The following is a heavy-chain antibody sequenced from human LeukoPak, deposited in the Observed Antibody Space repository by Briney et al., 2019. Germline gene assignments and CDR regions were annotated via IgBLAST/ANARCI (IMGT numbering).Heavy chain of an antibody. J-gene: IGHJ3*02. D-gene: IGHD2-2*01. V-gene: IGHV1-69*04. CDR1: GGTFSSYA. Sequence: SVKVSCKASGGTFSSYAIGWVRQAPGQGLEWMGRIIPIFGIANYAQKFQGRVTITADKSTSTAYMELSSLRSEDTAVYYCARRRDIVVVPAAVSDAFDIWGQGTMVTVSS. CDR2: IIPIFGIA. CDR3: ARRRDIVVVPAAVSDAFDI.